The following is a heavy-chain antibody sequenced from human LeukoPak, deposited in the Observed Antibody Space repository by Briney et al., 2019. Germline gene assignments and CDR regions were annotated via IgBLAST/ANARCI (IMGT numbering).Heavy chain of an antibody. CDR3: ARGQAYCGADCYSD. V-gene: IGHV3-66*01. CDR1: GFSISYYY. CDR2: IYTGGGT. J-gene: IGHJ4*02. D-gene: IGHD2-21*02. Sequence: GSLRLSCAASGFSISYYYLTWVRQTPGKGLDWVSVIYTGGGTNYGDSVKGRFTISRDNSKNTFYLQMNSLRADDTAIYYCARGQAYCGADCYSDWGQGTLVTVSS.